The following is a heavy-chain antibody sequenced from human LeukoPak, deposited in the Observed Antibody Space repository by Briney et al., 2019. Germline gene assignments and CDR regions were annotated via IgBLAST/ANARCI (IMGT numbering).Heavy chain of an antibody. V-gene: IGHV3-7*01. D-gene: IGHD3-9*01. Sequence: PGGSLRLSXAVSGFIFSINWMSWVRQAPGKGLEWVANIKQDGSERYYVDSVKGRFTISRDNAKNPLYLQMNSLRAEDTAVYYCARVLRYFDWLTDYFDYWGQGTLVTVSS. CDR2: IKQDGSER. J-gene: IGHJ4*02. CDR1: GFIFSINW. CDR3: ARVLRYFDWLTDYFDY.